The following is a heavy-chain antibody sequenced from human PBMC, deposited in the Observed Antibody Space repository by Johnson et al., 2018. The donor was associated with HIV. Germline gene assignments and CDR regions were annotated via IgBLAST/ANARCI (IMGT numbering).Heavy chain of an antibody. CDR3: AREGWYGDYVDAFDI. D-gene: IGHD4-17*01. J-gene: IGHJ3*02. CDR2: IHWNGGST. CDR1: GFIFDDYG. Sequence: VQLVESGGGVVRPGGSLKLSCAASGFIFDDYGMSWVRQAPGKGLEWVSGIHWNGGSTSYGDSVKGRFTISRNNAKNSLYLQMNSLRIEDTALYYCAREGWYGDYVDAFDIWGQGTMVTVSS. V-gene: IGHV3-20*04.